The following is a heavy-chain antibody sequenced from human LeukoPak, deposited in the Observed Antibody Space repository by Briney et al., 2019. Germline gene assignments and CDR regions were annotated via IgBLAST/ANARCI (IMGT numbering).Heavy chain of an antibody. J-gene: IGHJ4*02. V-gene: IGHV3-21*01. CDR1: GFTFSDYS. D-gene: IGHD5-18*01. CDR2: ISSSSS. Sequence: PGGSLRLSCAASGFTFSDYSMNWVRQAPGKGLEWVSSISSSSSYYADSVKGRFTTSRDNAKNSLHLQMNSPRAEDTAVYYCTRGSFRGYSYGLPPDYWGQGALVTVSS. CDR3: TRGSFRGYSYGLPPDY.